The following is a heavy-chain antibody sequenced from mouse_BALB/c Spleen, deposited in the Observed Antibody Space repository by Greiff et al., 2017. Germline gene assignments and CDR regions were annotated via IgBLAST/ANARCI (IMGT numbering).Heavy chain of an antibody. D-gene: IGHD2-3*01. V-gene: IGHV3-2*02. CDR1: GYPITSDYA. CDR2: ISYSGST. J-gene: IGHJ4*01. CDR3: ARSGDGYYVGAMDY. Sequence: EVQRVESGPGLVKPSQSLSLTCTVTGYPITSDYAWNWIRQFPGNKLEWMGYISYSGSTSYNPSLKSRISITRDTSKNQFFLQLNSVTTEDTATYYCARSGDGYYVGAMDYWGQGTSVTVSS.